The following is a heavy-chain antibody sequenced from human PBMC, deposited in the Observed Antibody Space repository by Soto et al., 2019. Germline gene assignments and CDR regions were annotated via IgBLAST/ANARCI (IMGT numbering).Heavy chain of an antibody. Sequence: EVQLVESGGGLVQPGGSLRLSCAASGFVFSTYSMNWVRQAPGKGLKWVSYISSSSSTIYYSDSVQGRFTISRDNAKNSLYLQVNSLRDEDTAVYYCARPAGRVDYFDYWGQGTLVNVSS. V-gene: IGHV3-48*02. D-gene: IGHD2-15*01. CDR1: GFVFSTYS. CDR3: ARPAGRVDYFDY. J-gene: IGHJ4*02. CDR2: ISSSSSTI.